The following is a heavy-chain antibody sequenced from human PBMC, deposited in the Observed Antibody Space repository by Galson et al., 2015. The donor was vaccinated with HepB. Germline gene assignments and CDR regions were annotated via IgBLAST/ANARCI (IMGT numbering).Heavy chain of an antibody. CDR1: GFTFSSYW. CDR3: ARWAVMGDYYYYYYMDV. J-gene: IGHJ6*03. Sequence: SLRLSCAASGFTFSSYWMHWVRQAPGKGLVWVSRINSDGSSTSYADSVKGRFTISRDNAKNTLYLQMNSLRAEDTAVYYCARWAVMGDYYYYYYMDVWGKGTTVTVSS. D-gene: IGHD2-8*01. CDR2: INSDGSST. V-gene: IGHV3-74*01.